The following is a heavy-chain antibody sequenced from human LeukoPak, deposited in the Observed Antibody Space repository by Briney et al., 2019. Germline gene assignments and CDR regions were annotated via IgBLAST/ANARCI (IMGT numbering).Heavy chain of an antibody. CDR1: GYTFTSYY. D-gene: IGHD3-3*01. V-gene: IGHV1-46*01. CDR2: INPSGGST. CDR3: ARAGTPITIFGVVILPFDAFDI. Sequence: ASVKVSCKASGYTFTSYYMHWVRQAPGQGLEWMGIINPSGGSTSYAQKFQGRVTMTRDTSTSTVYMELSSLRSEDTAVYYCARAGTPITIFGVVILPFDAFDIWGQGTMVTVSS. J-gene: IGHJ3*02.